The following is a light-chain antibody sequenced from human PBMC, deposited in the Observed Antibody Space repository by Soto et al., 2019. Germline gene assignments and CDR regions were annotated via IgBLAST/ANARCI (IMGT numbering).Light chain of an antibody. V-gene: IGKV1-5*03. Sequence: IQMTQSPSTLSGSVGDRVTITCRASQTISSWLALYQQNPGKAPKLLIYKASTLKSGVPSRVSGSGSGTEFTLNISSLQPDDFATYYCQHYNSYAEAFGQGTKVELK. J-gene: IGKJ1*01. CDR3: QHYNSYAEA. CDR2: KAS. CDR1: QTISSW.